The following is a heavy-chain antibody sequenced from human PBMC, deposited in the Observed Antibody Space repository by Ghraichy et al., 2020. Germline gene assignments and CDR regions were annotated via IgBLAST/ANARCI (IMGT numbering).Heavy chain of an antibody. D-gene: IGHD6-19*01. J-gene: IGHJ4*02. V-gene: IGHV4-59*08. Sequence: ESLNISCTVSGGSISSYYWSWIRQPPGKGLEWIGYIYYSGSTNYNPSLKSRVTISVDTSKNQFSLKLSPVTAADTAVYYCARHVPVAGTWTLDYWGQGTLVTVSS. CDR1: GGSISSYY. CDR3: ARHVPVAGTWTLDY. CDR2: IYYSGST.